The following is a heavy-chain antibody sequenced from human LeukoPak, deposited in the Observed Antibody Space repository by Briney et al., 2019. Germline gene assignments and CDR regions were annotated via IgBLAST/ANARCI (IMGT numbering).Heavy chain of an antibody. CDR1: GYTLTELS. V-gene: IGHV1-24*01. J-gene: IGHJ4*02. CDR3: ARARLLVSGYVIDY. D-gene: IGHD3-22*01. CDR2: FDPEDGET. Sequence: ASVKVSCKVSGYTLTELSMHWVRQAPGKGLEWMGGFDPEDGETIYAQKFQGRVTITTDESTSTAYMELSSLRSEDTAVYYCARARLLVSGYVIDYWGQGTLVTVSS.